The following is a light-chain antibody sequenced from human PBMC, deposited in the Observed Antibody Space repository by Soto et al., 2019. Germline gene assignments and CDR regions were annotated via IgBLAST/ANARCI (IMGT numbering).Light chain of an antibody. J-gene: IGKJ3*01. CDR1: QSVSSSY. CDR3: QQYGSSPPT. CDR2: GAS. Sequence: IVLTQSPGTLSLSPGERATLSCRASQSVSSSYLAWYQQKPGQAPRLLIYGASSRATDIPDRFSGSGSGTDFTLTISRLEPEDFAVYYCQQYGSSPPTFGPGTKVDIK. V-gene: IGKV3-20*01.